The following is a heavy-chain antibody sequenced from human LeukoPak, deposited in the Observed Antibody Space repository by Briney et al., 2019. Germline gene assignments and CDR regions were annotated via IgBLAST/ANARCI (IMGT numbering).Heavy chain of an antibody. CDR3: ARDPYYYDSSGDSDI. Sequence: GGSLRLSCAASGFTFSSYWMHWVRQAPGKGLVWVSRINSDGSSTNYADSVKGRFTISRDNAKNSLYLQMNSLRAEDTAVYYCARDPYYYDSSGDSDIWGQGTTVTVSS. CDR1: GFTFSSYW. CDR2: INSDGSST. J-gene: IGHJ6*02. D-gene: IGHD3-22*01. V-gene: IGHV3-74*01.